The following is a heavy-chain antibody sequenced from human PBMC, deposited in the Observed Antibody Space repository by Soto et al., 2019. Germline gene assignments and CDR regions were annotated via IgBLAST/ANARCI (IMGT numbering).Heavy chain of an antibody. CDR3: ARSQGSSTSLEIYYYYYYGMDV. D-gene: IGHD2-2*01. CDR2: IIPIPGTA. Sequence: QVQLVQSGAEVKKPGSSVKVSCKASGGTFGRYAISWVRQAPGQGLEWMGGIIPIPGTANYAQKFQGRVTIAADESTSTAYMELSSRRSEDTAVYYCARSQGSSTSLEIYYYYYYGMDVWGRGTTVTVSS. CDR1: GGTFGRYA. V-gene: IGHV1-69*01. J-gene: IGHJ6*02.